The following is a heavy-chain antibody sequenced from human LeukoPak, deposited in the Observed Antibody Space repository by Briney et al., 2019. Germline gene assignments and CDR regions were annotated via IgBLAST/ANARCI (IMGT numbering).Heavy chain of an antibody. D-gene: IGHD2-15*01. CDR3: ARDRAHLGYCSGGSCSNWFDP. CDR2: ISAYNGNT. J-gene: IGHJ5*02. V-gene: IGHV1-18*01. Sequence: ASVKVSCKASGYTFTSYGISWVRQAPGQGLEWMGWISAYNGNTNYAQKLQGRVTMTTDTSMSTAYMELRSLRSDDTAVYYCARDRAHLGYCSGGSCSNWFDPWGQGTLVTVSS. CDR1: GYTFTSYG.